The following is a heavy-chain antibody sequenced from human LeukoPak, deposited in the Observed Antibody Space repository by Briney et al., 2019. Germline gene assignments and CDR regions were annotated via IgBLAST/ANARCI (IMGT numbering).Heavy chain of an antibody. V-gene: IGHV3-48*01. D-gene: IGHD4-11*01. CDR2: ISSSSGSI. CDR1: GFTFSTYN. J-gene: IGHJ4*02. CDR3: ARVWQDYSNADY. Sequence: PGGSLRLSCAASGFTFSTYNMNWVRQAPGKGPEWVSYISSSSGSIHHADSVRGRFAISRDNAKNSLYLQMNSLRAEDTAVYYCARVWQDYSNADYWGQGTLVTVSS.